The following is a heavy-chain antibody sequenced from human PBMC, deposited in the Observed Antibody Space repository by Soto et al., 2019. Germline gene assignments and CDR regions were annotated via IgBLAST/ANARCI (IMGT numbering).Heavy chain of an antibody. CDR1: GYTFTNNG. J-gene: IGHJ5*02. Sequence: ASVKVSCMSSGYTFTNNGITSVRQHPGQGLEWMGWISAYNGKTNYAQKLQGRVTMTKDTSTSTDYMEPRRLRSDDTAVYYCAILLGYSYSLPCHPCGQGTMVTVSS. D-gene: IGHD5-18*01. CDR3: AILLGYSYSLPCHP. CDR2: ISAYNGKT. V-gene: IGHV1-18*04.